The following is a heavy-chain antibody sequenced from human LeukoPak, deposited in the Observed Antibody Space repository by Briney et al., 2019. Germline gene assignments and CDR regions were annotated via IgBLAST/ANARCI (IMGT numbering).Heavy chain of an antibody. Sequence: SETLSLTCTVSGGSISSGSYYWSWIRQPAGKGLEWIGRIYTSGSTNYNPSLKSRVTISVDTSKNQFSLKLSSVTAADTAVYYCARALYCSSTSCRSGNYYYYYMDVWGKGTTVTVSS. CDR1: GGSISSGSYY. J-gene: IGHJ6*03. CDR2: IYTSGST. V-gene: IGHV4-61*02. D-gene: IGHD2-2*01. CDR3: ARALYCSSTSCRSGNYYYYYMDV.